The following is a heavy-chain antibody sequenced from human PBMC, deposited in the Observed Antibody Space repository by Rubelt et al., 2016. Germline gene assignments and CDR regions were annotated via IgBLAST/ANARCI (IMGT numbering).Heavy chain of an antibody. CDR2: IYYSGST. CDR1: GGSISSGGYY. J-gene: IGHJ4*02. CDR3: ATTGGNGGDFDY. Sequence: QLQLQESGPGLVKPSETLSLTCTVSGGSISSGGYYWSWIRQHPGKGLEWIGYIYYSGSTYYNPSLKSRVTIPVDTSKNQFSLKLSSVTAADTAVYYCATTGGNGGDFDYWGQGTLVTVSS. D-gene: IGHD4-23*01. V-gene: IGHV4-31*03.